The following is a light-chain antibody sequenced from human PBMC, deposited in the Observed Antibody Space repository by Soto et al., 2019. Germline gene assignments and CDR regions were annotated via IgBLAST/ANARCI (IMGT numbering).Light chain of an antibody. J-gene: IGLJ1*01. CDR3: AAWDDGMNGYG. Sequence: QSVRTHPPSASATPGHRVTISCSGSSSNIGRNTVSWYQHLPRTAPKLLIYNNGQRPSGVPDRFSASKSGTSASLAISWLQSDDEAYYYCAAWDDGMNGYGFGTGTKVTVL. CDR2: NNG. CDR1: SSNIGRNT. V-gene: IGLV1-44*01.